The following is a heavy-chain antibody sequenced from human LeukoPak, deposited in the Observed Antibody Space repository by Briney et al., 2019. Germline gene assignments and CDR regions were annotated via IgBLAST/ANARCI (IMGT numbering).Heavy chain of an antibody. V-gene: IGHV4-4*07. CDR2: IYTSGST. CDR1: GGSISSYY. D-gene: IGHD3-22*01. CDR3: ARVTMIVVVTSYYYYMDV. Sequence: PSETLSLTCTVSGGSISSYYWSWIRQPAGKGLEWIGRIYTSGSTNYNPSLKSRVTMSVDTSKNQFSLKLSSVTAADTAVYYCARVTMIVVVTSYYYYMDVWGKGTTVTVSS. J-gene: IGHJ6*03.